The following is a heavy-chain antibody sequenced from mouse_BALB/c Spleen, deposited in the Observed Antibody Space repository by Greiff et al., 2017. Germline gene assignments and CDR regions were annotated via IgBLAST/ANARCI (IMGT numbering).Heavy chain of an antibody. CDR2: ISYSGST. Sequence: EVQGVESGPGLVKPSQSLSLTCTVTGYSITSDYAWNWIRQFPGNKLEWMGYISYSGSTSYNPSLKSRISITRDTSKNQFFLQLNSVTTEDTATYYCARMGVYYAMDYWGQGTSVTVSS. CDR3: ARMGVYYAMDY. J-gene: IGHJ4*01. V-gene: IGHV3-2*02. CDR1: GYSITSDYA.